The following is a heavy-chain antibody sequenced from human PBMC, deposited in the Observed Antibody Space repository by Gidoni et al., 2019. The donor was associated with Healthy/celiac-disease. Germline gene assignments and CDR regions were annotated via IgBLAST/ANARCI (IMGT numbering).Heavy chain of an antibody. CDR3: AKGLDYGDHGDAFDI. CDR2: ISYDGSNK. CDR1: GFTFSSYG. J-gene: IGHJ3*02. D-gene: IGHD4-17*01. V-gene: IGHV3-30*18. Sequence: QVQLVESGGGVVQPGRSLRLSCAASGFTFSSYGMHWVRQAPGKGLEWVAVISYDGSNKYYADSGKGRFTISRDNSKNTLYLQMNSLRAEDTAVYYCAKGLDYGDHGDAFDIWGQGTMVTVSS.